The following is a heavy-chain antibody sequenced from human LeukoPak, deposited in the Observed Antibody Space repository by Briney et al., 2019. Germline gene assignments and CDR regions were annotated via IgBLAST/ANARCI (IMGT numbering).Heavy chain of an antibody. CDR3: AGGYTYYYDSSGHSSIDY. CDR1: GGSISSYY. V-gene: IGHV4-59*08. CDR2: IYYSGST. D-gene: IGHD3-22*01. J-gene: IGHJ4*02. Sequence: SETLSLTCTVSGGSISSYYWSWIRQPPGKGLEWIGYIYYSGSTNYNPSLKSRVTISVKTSKNQFSLKLSSVTAADTAVYYCAGGYTYYYDSSGHSSIDYWGQGTLVTVSS.